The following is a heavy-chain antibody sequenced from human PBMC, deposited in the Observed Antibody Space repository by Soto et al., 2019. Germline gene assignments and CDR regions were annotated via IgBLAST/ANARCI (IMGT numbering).Heavy chain of an antibody. J-gene: IGHJ4*02. CDR2: ISYDGSNK. CDR3: ARAPSQYDSSGYFDY. D-gene: IGHD3-22*01. CDR1: GFTFSSYA. Sequence: GGSLRLSCAASGFTFSSYAMHWVRQAPGKGLEWVAVISYDGSNKYYADSVKGRFTISRDNSKNTLYLQMNSLRAEDTAVYYCARAPSQYDSSGYFDYWGQGTLVTVSS. V-gene: IGHV3-30-3*01.